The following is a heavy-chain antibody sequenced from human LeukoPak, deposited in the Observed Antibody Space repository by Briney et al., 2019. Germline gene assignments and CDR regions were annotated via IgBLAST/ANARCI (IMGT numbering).Heavy chain of an antibody. CDR3: ARDRRVRPDYGDSDY. J-gene: IGHJ4*02. CDR1: GFTFSSYS. CDR2: ISSSSSYI. V-gene: IGHV3-21*01. D-gene: IGHD4-17*01. Sequence: PGGSLRLSCAASGFTFSSYSMNWVRQAPGKGLEWVSSISSSSSYIYYADSVKGRFTISRDNAKNSLYLQMNSLRAEDTAVYYCARDRRVRPDYGDSDYWGQGTLVTVSS.